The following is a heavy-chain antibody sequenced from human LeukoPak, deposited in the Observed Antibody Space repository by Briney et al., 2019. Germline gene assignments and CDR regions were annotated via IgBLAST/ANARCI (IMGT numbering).Heavy chain of an antibody. CDR1: GDSVSSNSAA. J-gene: IGHJ6*03. Sequence: SQTLSLTFAISGDSVSSNSAAWNWVRQSPSRGLEWLGSTYYRSKWYNDYAVSVKSRITIKPDTSKNHFSLQLNSVTPEDTAVYYCARVGKRMAAAGDYYFYMDVWGKGTTVTISS. CDR2: TYYRSKWYN. CDR3: ARVGKRMAAAGDYYFYMDV. D-gene: IGHD6-13*01. V-gene: IGHV6-1*01.